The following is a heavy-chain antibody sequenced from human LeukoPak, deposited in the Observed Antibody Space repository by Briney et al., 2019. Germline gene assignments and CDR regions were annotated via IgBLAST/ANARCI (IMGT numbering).Heavy chain of an antibody. Sequence: GGSLRLSCAASGFTFRSYVMSWVRQAPGKGLEWVSAISGSGGSTYCADSVKGRFTISRDNSKNTLYLQMNSLRAEDTAVYYCANQYPYYYDSSGYAYWGQGTLVTVSS. CDR1: GFTFRSYV. CDR2: ISGSGGST. CDR3: ANQYPYYYDSSGYAY. D-gene: IGHD3-22*01. J-gene: IGHJ4*02. V-gene: IGHV3-23*01.